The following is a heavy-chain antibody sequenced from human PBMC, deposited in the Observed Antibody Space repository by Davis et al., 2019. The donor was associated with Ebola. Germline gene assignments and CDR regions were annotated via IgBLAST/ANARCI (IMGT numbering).Heavy chain of an antibody. Sequence: DSLIPPCQGSGYIFTSYLIVWLRQMPAKRLECMGIFFPGDSDTRYSPSFQGQVTISADKSITTASLPWSSLNASSTSMYYFARATDVYNPGGYFYSWGHGSLVTVSS. D-gene: IGHD5-24*01. J-gene: IGHJ4*01. CDR1: GYIFTSYL. CDR2: FFPGDSDT. V-gene: IGHV5-51*01. CDR3: ARATDVYNPGGYFYS.